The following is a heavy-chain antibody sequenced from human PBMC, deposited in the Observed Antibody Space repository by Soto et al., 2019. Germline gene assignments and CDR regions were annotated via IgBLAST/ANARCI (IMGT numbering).Heavy chain of an antibody. J-gene: IGHJ4*02. CDR1: GYTFTTYG. D-gene: IGHD3-10*01. CDR3: SGGWCGECVYCFDY. Sequence: QVQLVQSGAEVKKPGASVKVSCKTSGYTFTTYGISWVRQAPGQGLEWMGWISPYNGNTKYAQKLQGRVTMTADTXKSTADMDLRCLTSDDTAVYYCSGGWCGECVYCFDYWGQGALVAVSS. V-gene: IGHV1-18*01. CDR2: ISPYNGNT.